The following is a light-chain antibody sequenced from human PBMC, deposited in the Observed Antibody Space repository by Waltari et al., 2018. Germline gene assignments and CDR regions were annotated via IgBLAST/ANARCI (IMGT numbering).Light chain of an antibody. J-gene: IGLJ2*01. CDR1: SSDVGDYNS. V-gene: IGLV2-8*01. CDR3: SSYAGSNNVV. Sequence: QSALTQPPSASGSPGHSVPISCTGTSSDVGDYNSVSWYQQHPDNTPKLMIFEVSNRPSGVPGRFSGSKSGNTASLTVSGLQAEDEADYYCSSYAGSNNVVFGGGTKLTVL. CDR2: EVS.